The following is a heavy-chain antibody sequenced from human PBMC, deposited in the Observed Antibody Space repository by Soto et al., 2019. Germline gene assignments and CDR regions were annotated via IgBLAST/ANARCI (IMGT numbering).Heavy chain of an antibody. CDR1: GGSISSGDYY. D-gene: IGHD3-22*01. V-gene: IGHV4-30-4*01. Sequence: TSETLSLTCTVSGGSISSGDYYWSWIRQPPGKGLEWIGYIYYSRSTYYNPSLKSRVTISVDTSKNQFSLKLSSVTAADTAVYYCARAGGLDYDSSAYLGWFDPWGQGTLVTVSS. CDR3: ARAGGLDYDSSAYLGWFDP. CDR2: IYYSRST. J-gene: IGHJ5*02.